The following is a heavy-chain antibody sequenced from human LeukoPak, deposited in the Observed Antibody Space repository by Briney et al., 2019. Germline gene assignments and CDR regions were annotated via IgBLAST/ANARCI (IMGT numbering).Heavy chain of an antibody. CDR3: ARKFLTGRLIDY. CDR2: ISYDGSNE. CDR1: GFTFSSYG. D-gene: IGHD7-27*01. Sequence: GRSLRLSCAASGFTFSSYGMHWVRQAPGKGLEWVAVISYDGSNEYYADSVKGRFTISRDTSKNTLYLQMNSLRAEDTALYYCARKFLTGRLIDYWGQGTLVTVSS. V-gene: IGHV3-30*03. J-gene: IGHJ4*02.